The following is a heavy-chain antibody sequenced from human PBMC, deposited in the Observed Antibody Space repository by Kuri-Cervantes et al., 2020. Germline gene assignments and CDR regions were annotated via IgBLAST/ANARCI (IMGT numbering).Heavy chain of an antibody. CDR2: IYSGGST. CDR3: ARHSGHKSGSYHSSFGY. D-gene: IGHD1-26*01. CDR1: GFTVSSNY. Sequence: GGSLRLSCAASGFTVSSNYMSWVRQAPGKGLEWVSVIYSGGSTYYADSVKGRFTISRDNSKNTLYLQMNSLRAEDTAVYYCARHSGHKSGSYHSSFGYWGQGTLVTVSS. J-gene: IGHJ4*02. V-gene: IGHV3-53*01.